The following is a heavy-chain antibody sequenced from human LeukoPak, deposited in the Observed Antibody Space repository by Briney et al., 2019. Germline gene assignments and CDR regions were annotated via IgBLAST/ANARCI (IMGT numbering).Heavy chain of an antibody. V-gene: IGHV3-30*03. J-gene: IGHJ4*02. CDR2: ISYDGSTK. Sequence: GGSLRLSCAASGFTFSTYAMHWVRQAPGKGLEWVALISYDGSTKSYADSVKGRFTISRDNSKNTLNLQMISLRVEDTAVYYCARDLMIRGQTGYWGQGTLVTVSS. CDR1: GFTFSTYA. CDR3: ARDLMIRGQTGY. D-gene: IGHD3-10*01.